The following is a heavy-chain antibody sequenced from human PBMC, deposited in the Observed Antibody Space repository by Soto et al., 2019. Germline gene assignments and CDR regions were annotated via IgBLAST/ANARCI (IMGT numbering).Heavy chain of an antibody. CDR1: GGSISVYY. CDR2: IYYSGST. Sequence: SETLSLTCTVSGGSISVYYWSWIRQPPGKGLEWIGYIYYSGSTNYNPSLKSRVTISVDTSKNQFSLKLSSVTAADTAVYYCARDRSGFWSGYHYYYYGMDVWGQGTTVTVSS. D-gene: IGHD3-3*01. CDR3: ARDRSGFWSGYHYYYYGMDV. J-gene: IGHJ6*02. V-gene: IGHV4-59*01.